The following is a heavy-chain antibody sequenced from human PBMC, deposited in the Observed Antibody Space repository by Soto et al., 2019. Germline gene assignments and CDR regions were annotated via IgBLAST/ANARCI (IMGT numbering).Heavy chain of an antibody. J-gene: IGHJ6*02. Sequence: SETLSLTCSVSGGSMRSYYWNWLRQPAGKGLEWIGRIYSRGDTNYNPSVKSRVTMSVDTSKNEFSLRLNSVTAVDTAVYYCAGIGEDVYYGMDVWGQGTTVTASS. CDR3: AGIGEDVYYGMDV. V-gene: IGHV4-4*07. CDR2: IYSRGDT. CDR1: GGSMRSYY. D-gene: IGHD2-21*01.